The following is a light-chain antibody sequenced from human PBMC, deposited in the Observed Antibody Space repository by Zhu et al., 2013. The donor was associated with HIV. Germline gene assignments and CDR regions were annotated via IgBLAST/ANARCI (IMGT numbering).Light chain of an antibody. J-gene: IGKJ1*01. CDR1: QDIGNY. CDR2: AAS. V-gene: IGKV1-12*01. Sequence: DIQMTQSPSAMSASVGDRVTITCRASQDIGNYLVWFQQKPGKAPKRLIYAASNLQSGVPSRFSGSGSGTDFTLTISSLQPEDFATYYCQQANSFPRTFGQGTKVEIK. CDR3: QQANSFPRT.